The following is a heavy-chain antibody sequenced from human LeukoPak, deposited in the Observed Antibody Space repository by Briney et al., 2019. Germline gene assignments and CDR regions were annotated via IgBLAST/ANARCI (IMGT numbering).Heavy chain of an antibody. Sequence: GESLKISCKGSGYSFSSYWIGWVRQMPGKDLEWMGIIYPGDSDTRYSPSFQGQVTISADKSISTAYLQWSSLKASNTAMYYCARRNYDDSHDAFDIWGQGTMVTVSS. D-gene: IGHD3-22*01. CDR1: GYSFSSYW. V-gene: IGHV5-51*01. CDR2: IYPGDSDT. J-gene: IGHJ3*02. CDR3: ARRNYDDSHDAFDI.